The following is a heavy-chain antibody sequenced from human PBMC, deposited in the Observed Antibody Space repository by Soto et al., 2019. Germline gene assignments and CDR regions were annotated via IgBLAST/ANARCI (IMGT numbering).Heavy chain of an antibody. D-gene: IGHD5-12*01. V-gene: IGHV4-61*01. CDR3: AMAANNRYF. CDR2: VAISGTT. J-gene: IGHJ4*01. Sequence: SETLSLTCTVSGDSVSSSTSYWGWIRQPPGKGLEWIGYVAISGTTTYNPSLKSRVTLSLDTSNNQFSLKLASVTAADTAVYYCAMAANNRYF. CDR1: GDSVSSSTSY.